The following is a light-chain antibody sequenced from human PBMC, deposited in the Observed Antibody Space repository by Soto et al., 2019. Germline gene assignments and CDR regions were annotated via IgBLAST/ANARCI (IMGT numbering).Light chain of an antibody. CDR3: QQYYSFPLT. Sequence: DIQMTQSPSTLSASVGDRVTITFRASQSISSWLAWYQQKPGKAPKLLIYDASSLESGVPSRFSGSGSGTDFTLTISCLQSEDFATYYCQQYYSFPLTFGGGTKVDIK. J-gene: IGKJ4*01. V-gene: IGKV1-5*01. CDR2: DAS. CDR1: QSISSW.